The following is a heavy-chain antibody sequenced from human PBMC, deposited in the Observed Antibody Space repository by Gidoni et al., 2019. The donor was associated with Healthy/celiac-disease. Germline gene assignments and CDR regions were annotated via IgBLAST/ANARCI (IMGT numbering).Heavy chain of an antibody. CDR3: ARVLRYFDWLLIFDY. J-gene: IGHJ4*02. V-gene: IGHV4-39*01. Sequence: STYYNPSLKSRVTISVDTSKNQFSLKLSSVTAADTAVYSCARVLRYFDWLLIFDYWGQGTLVTVSS. CDR2: ST. D-gene: IGHD3-9*01.